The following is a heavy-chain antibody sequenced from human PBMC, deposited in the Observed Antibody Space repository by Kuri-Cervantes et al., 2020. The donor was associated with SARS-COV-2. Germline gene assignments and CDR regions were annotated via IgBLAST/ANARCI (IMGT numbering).Heavy chain of an antibody. CDR1: GFTFSSYS. J-gene: IGHJ4*02. D-gene: IGHD4-11*01. V-gene: IGHV3-21*01. CDR2: ISSSSSYI. CDR3: ARVTTVTEGY. Sequence: GESLKISCAASGFTFSSYSMNWVRQAPGKGLEWVSSISSSSSYIYYADPVKGRFTISRDNAKNSLYLQMNSLRAEDTAVYYCARVTTVTEGYWGQGTLVTVSS.